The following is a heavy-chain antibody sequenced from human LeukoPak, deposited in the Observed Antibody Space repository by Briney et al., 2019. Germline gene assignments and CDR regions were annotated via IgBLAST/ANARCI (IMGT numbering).Heavy chain of an antibody. V-gene: IGHV1-45*02. J-gene: IGHJ3*02. Sequence: SVTVSCKASGYTFTYRYLHWVRQAPGQALEWMGWITPFNGNTNYAQKFQDRVTITRDRSMSTAYMELSSLRSEDTAMYYCASHVEMATPDDAFDIWGQGTMVTVSS. CDR1: GYTFTYRY. CDR2: ITPFNGNT. D-gene: IGHD5-24*01. CDR3: ASHVEMATPDDAFDI.